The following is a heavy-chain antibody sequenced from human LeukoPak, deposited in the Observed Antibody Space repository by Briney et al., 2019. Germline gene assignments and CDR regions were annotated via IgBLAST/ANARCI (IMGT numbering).Heavy chain of an antibody. D-gene: IGHD1-7*01. CDR1: GFTFSNAW. CDR3: TTDRAWNYGEDAFRAY. V-gene: IGHV3-15*01. J-gene: IGHJ4*02. Sequence: GGSLRLSCAASGFTFSNAWMSWVRQAPGKGLEWVGRIKSKTDGGTTDYAAPVKGRFTISRDDSKNTLYLQMNSLKTEDTAVYYCTTDRAWNYGEDAFRAYWGQGTLVTVSS. CDR2: IKSKTDGGTT.